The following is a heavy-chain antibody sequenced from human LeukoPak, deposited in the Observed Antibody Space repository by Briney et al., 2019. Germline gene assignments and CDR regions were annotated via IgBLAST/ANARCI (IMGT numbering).Heavy chain of an antibody. Sequence: WASAKVSCKASGYTFTSYGISWVRQAPGQGLEWMGWISAYNGNTNYAQKLQGRVTMTTDTSTSTAYMELRSLRSDDTAVYYCARGPNYSSSLNFDYWGQGTLVTVSS. CDR2: ISAYNGNT. J-gene: IGHJ4*02. V-gene: IGHV1-18*01. D-gene: IGHD6-13*01. CDR1: GYTFTSYG. CDR3: ARGPNYSSSLNFDY.